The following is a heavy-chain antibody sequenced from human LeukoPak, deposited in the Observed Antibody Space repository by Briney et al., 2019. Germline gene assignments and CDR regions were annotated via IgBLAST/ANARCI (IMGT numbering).Heavy chain of an antibody. CDR1: GFTFSSYA. J-gene: IGHJ5*02. V-gene: IGHV3-23*01. D-gene: IGHD6-13*01. CDR3: AKDPHQEAAGYNWFDP. Sequence: PGGSLRLSCAVSGFTFSSYAMSWVRQAPGKGLEWVSAISGSGGSTYYADSVKGRFTISRDNSKNTLYLQMNSLRAEDTAVYYCAKDPHQEAAGYNWFDPWGQGTLVTVSS. CDR2: ISGSGGST.